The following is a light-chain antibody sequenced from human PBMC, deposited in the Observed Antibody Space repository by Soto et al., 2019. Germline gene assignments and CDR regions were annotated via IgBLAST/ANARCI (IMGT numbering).Light chain of an antibody. V-gene: IGLV1-44*01. CDR2: INN. J-gene: IGLJ7*01. Sequence: QSVLTQPPSASGTPGQRVTLTCSGGGSNIGGNAVNWYQQLPGTAPKLLIYINNQRPSGVPDRFPGSKSGTSASLAISGLQSEDEAHYYCAAWDDGLNGVVFGGGTQLTVL. CDR1: GSNIGGNA. CDR3: AAWDDGLNGVV.